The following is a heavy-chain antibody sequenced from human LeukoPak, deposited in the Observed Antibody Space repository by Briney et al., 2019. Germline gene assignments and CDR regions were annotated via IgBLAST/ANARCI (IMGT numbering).Heavy chain of an antibody. V-gene: IGHV3-53*01. CDR3: ASTPQQLVLGYYYYGMDV. D-gene: IGHD6-13*01. CDR2: IYSGGST. CDR1: GFTFGDYA. Sequence: GGSLRLSCTPSGFTFGDYAMSWFRQAPGKGLEWVSVIYSGGSTYYADSVKGRFTISRDNSKNTLYLQMNSLRAEDTAVYYCASTPQQLVLGYYYYGMDVWGQGTTVTVSS. J-gene: IGHJ6*02.